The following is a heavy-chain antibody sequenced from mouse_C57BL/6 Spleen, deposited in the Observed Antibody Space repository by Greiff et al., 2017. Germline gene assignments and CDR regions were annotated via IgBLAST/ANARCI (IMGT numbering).Heavy chain of an antibody. V-gene: IGHV1-15*01. Sequence: QVQLKQSGAELVRPGASVTLSCKASGYTFTDYEMHWVKQTPVHGLEWIGAIDPETGGTAYNQKFKGKAILTADKSSSTAYMELRSLTSEDSAVYYCTKEGITIDYFDYWGQGTTLTVSS. J-gene: IGHJ2*01. CDR2: IDPETGGT. CDR1: GYTFTDYE. D-gene: IGHD2-4*01. CDR3: TKEGITIDYFDY.